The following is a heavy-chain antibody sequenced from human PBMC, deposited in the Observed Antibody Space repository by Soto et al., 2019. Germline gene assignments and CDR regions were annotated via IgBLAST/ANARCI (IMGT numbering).Heavy chain of an antibody. V-gene: IGHV1-2*04. CDR1: GYTFTGYY. CDR2: INPNSGGT. Sequence: QVQLVQSGAEVKKPGASVKVSCKASGYTFTGYYMHWVRQAPGQGLEWMGWINPNSGGTNYAQKFQGWVTMTRDTSISTAYMELSRLRSDDTAVYYCARDGHWGPQAGGVYSGSKIAYYGMDVWGQGTTVTVSS. CDR3: ARDGHWGPQAGGVYSGSKIAYYGMDV. D-gene: IGHD1-26*01. J-gene: IGHJ6*02.